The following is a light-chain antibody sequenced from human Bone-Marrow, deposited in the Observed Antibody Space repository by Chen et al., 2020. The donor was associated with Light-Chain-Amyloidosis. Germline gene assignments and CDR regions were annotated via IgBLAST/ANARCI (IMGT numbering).Light chain of an antibody. J-gene: IGKJ1*01. Sequence: DIKMTQSPSSLSASVGDRVPITCRASQVITNPEAWYQQKPGNAPKLLLYAASRLQGGVPSRVSGRADGTDDTLTISSLQPGDFATYYCEEYYNKPGKFGQGTKVEIK. CDR2: AAS. V-gene: IGKV1-NL1*01. CDR3: EEYYNKPGK. CDR1: QVITNP.